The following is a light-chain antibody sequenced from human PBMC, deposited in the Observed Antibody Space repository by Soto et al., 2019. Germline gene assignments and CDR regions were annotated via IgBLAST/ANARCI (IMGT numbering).Light chain of an antibody. Sequence: QSVLTQPPSVSGSPGQSVTISCTGTSSDVGSYNRVSWYQQPPGTAPKLMIYEVSNRPSGVPDRFSGSKSGNTASLTISGLQAEDEADYYCSSFASSNPRVFGGGTQLTVL. CDR2: EVS. CDR3: SSFASSNPRV. CDR1: SSDVGSYNR. V-gene: IGLV2-18*02. J-gene: IGLJ7*01.